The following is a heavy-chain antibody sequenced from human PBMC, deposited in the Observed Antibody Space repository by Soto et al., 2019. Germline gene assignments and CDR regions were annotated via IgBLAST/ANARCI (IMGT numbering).Heavy chain of an antibody. CDR3: ASMAGEWDGVRD. CDR2: VIPIVGTA. D-gene: IGHD3-16*01. Sequence: QVQLVQSGAEVKKPGSSVKVSCKASGGTFSSYAISWVRQAPGHGLEWMGGVIPIVGTANYAQRFQGRVTMTADEATSTADMELSSLRAEDTAVDYCASMAGEWDGVRDWGQGTLVTVSS. J-gene: IGHJ4*02. V-gene: IGHV1-69*01. CDR1: GGTFSSYA.